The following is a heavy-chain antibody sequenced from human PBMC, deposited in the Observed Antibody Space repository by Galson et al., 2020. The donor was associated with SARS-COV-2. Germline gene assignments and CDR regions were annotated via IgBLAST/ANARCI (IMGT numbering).Heavy chain of an antibody. CDR3: ARNGRDCSGGICYGAEYFQY. CDR2: ISTSGSYT. V-gene: IGHV3-11*06. Sequence: GESLKISSAASGFTFSDYYMSWIRQAPGKGLEWISYISTSGSYTNYADSVNGRFTISRDNAKNSLYLQMNSLRAEDTALYFCARNGRDCSGGICYGAEYFQYWGQGNPVTFSS. J-gene: IGHJ1*01. D-gene: IGHD2-15*01. CDR1: GFTFSDYY.